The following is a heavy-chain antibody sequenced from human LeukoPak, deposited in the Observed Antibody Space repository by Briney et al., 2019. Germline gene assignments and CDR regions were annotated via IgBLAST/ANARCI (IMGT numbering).Heavy chain of an antibody. CDR2: ISGSGGST. CDR3: AKRGVVPAAMGYYYYYGMDV. J-gene: IGHJ6*02. D-gene: IGHD2-2*01. V-gene: IGHV3-23*01. Sequence: GGSLRLSCAASGFTFSSYAMSWVRQAPGKGLEWVSAISGSGGSTYYADSVKGRFTISRDNSKNTLYLQMNSPRAEDMAVYYCAKRGVVPAAMGYYYYYGMDVWGQGTTVTVSS. CDR1: GFTFSSYA.